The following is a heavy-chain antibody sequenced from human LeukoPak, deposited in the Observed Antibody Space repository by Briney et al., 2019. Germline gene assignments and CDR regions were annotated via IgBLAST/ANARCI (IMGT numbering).Heavy chain of an antibody. CDR1: GFTFSSYA. D-gene: IGHD2-15*01. Sequence: GGSLRLSCAASGFTFSSYAMSWVRQAPGKGLEWVSAISGSGGSTYYADSVKGRFTISRDNSKNTVYLQMNSLRAEDTAIYYCAKDYCSGGRCYSGADYWGQGTLVTVSS. V-gene: IGHV3-23*01. J-gene: IGHJ4*02. CDR2: ISGSGGST. CDR3: AKDYCSGGRCYSGADY.